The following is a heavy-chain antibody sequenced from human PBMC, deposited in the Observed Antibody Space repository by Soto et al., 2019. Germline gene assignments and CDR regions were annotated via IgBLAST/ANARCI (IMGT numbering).Heavy chain of an antibody. J-gene: IGHJ3*02. V-gene: IGHV4-59*08. D-gene: IGHD6-19*01. CDR2: IFRTGST. CDR3: ARPSKEWLANDAFDI. CDR1: GGSISNSY. Sequence: QVQLQESGPGLVKSSETLSLTCTVSGGSISNSYWSWIRQPPGKGLEWIGFIFRTGSTNYNPSVKSRVTMPDDTSKTQFSLNLRYVTAADTAVYYRARPSKEWLANDAFDIWGQGTMVTVSS.